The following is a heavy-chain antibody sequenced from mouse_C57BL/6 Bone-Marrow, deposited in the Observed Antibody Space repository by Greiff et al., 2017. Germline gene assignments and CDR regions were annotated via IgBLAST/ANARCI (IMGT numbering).Heavy chain of an antibody. CDR3: ARQRYYGSSYPYYAMDY. V-gene: IGHV5-12*01. D-gene: IGHD1-1*01. CDR1: GFTFSDYY. J-gene: IGHJ4*01. Sequence: DVKLVESGGGLVQPGGSLKLSCAASGFTFSDYYMYWVRQTPEKRLEWVAYISNGGGSTYYPDTVKGRFTISRDNAKNTLYLQMSRLKSEDTAMYYCARQRYYGSSYPYYAMDYWGQGTSVTVSS. CDR2: ISNGGGST.